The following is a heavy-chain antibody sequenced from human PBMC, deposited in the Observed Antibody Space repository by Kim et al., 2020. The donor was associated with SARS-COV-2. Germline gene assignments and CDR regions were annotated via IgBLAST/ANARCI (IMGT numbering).Heavy chain of an antibody. CDR1: GFTFSSYW. CDR2: IKQDGSEK. CDR3: ARENYGSGSYYNPYYYYGMDV. V-gene: IGHV3-7*05. Sequence: GGSLRLSCAASGFTFSSYWMSWVRQAPGKGLEWVANIKQDGSEKYYVDSVKGRFTISRDNAKNSLYLQMNSLRAEDTAVYYCARENYGSGSYYNPYYYYGMDVWGQGTTVTVSS. J-gene: IGHJ6*02. D-gene: IGHD3-10*01.